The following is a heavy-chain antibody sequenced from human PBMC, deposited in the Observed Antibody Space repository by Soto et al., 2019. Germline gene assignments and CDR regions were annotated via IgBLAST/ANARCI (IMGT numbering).Heavy chain of an antibody. CDR1: GYTFTSYA. Sequence: ASVKVSCKASGYTFTSYAMQWVCQAPGQRLEWMGWINAGNGNTKYSQKFQGRVTITRDTSTSTAYMELRSLRSDDTAVYYCARDPTPPDYWGQGTLVTVSS. V-gene: IGHV1-3*01. CDR3: ARDPTPPDY. CDR2: INAGNGNT. J-gene: IGHJ4*02.